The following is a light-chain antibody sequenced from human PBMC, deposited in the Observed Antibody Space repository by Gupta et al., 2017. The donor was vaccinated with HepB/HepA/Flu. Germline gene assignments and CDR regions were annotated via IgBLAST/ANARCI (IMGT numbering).Light chain of an antibody. Sequence: EIVLTQSPATLSLSPGERATLSCRATQSVGTYLAWYQHKPGQAPRLLIYDASNRATGIPARFSGSGSGKDFTLTISSREPEDFAVYYCQQRSDWPLFTFGHGTRVDIK. V-gene: IGKV3-11*01. J-gene: IGKJ3*01. CDR1: QSVGTY. CDR2: DAS. CDR3: QQRSDWPLFT.